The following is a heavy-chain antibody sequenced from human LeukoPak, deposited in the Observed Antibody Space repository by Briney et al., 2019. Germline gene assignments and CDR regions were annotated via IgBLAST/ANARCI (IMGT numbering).Heavy chain of an antibody. D-gene: IGHD6-13*01. Sequence: SGTLSLTCAVSGGSISSSNCWSWVRQPPGKGLEWIGEIYHSGSTNYNPSLKSRVTISVDKSKNQFSLKLSSVTAADTAVYYCARDRVAAAREGGWFDPWGQGTLVTVSS. J-gene: IGHJ5*02. V-gene: IGHV4-4*02. CDR1: GGSISSSNC. CDR3: ARDRVAAAREGGWFDP. CDR2: IYHSGST.